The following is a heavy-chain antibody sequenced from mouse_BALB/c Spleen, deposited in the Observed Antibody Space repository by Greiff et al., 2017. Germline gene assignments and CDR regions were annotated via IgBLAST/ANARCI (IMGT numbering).Heavy chain of an antibody. D-gene: IGHD1-1*01. J-gene: IGHJ3*01. Sequence: EVQLVESGGGLVQPGGSLKLSCAASGFTFSSYGMSWVRQTPGKGLEWVATISSGGGYTYYPDSVKGRFTLSRDNAKNTLYLQMSSLNSEDTAMYYCAIDYCSRPYWGQGTLVTVSA. CDR3: AIDYCSRPY. CDR1: GFTFSSYG. CDR2: ISSGGGYT. V-gene: IGHV5-6*01.